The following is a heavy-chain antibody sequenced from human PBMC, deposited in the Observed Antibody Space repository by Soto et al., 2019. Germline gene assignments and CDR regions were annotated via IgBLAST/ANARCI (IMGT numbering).Heavy chain of an antibody. Sequence: KPSWTXSLTCTVSVFSIIIGDYDGSWIRQPPGKGLEWIGFIYYSGSTYYNPSLKSRFTISLDTSKNQFSLKLSSVTAADTAVYYCASPDSDSYGQGSFYYWGQGTLVTVSS. V-gene: IGHV4-30-4*01. J-gene: IGHJ4*02. CDR2: IYYSGST. D-gene: IGHD2-21*01. CDR3: ASPDSDSYGQGSFYY. CDR1: VFSIIIGDYD.